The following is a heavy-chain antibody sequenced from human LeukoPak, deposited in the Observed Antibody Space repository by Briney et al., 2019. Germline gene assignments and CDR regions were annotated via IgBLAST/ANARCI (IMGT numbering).Heavy chain of an antibody. Sequence: GGSLRLSCAASGFTFSSYAMSWVRQAPGKGLEWVSAISGSGGSTYYADSVKGRFTISRDNSKNTLYLQMNSLRAEDTAVYYCAKDYGGYCTNGVCSGAFDIWGQGTMVTVSS. V-gene: IGHV3-23*01. CDR3: AKDYGGYCTNGVCSGAFDI. J-gene: IGHJ3*02. CDR1: GFTFSSYA. D-gene: IGHD2-8*01. CDR2: ISGSGGST.